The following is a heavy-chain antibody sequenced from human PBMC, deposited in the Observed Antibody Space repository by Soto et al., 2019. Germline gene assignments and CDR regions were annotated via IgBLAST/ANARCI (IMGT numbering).Heavy chain of an antibody. CDR2: INHSGST. Sequence: SETLSLTCAVYGGSFSGYYWSWIRQPPGKGLEWIGEINHSGSTNYNPSLKSRVTISVDTSKNQFSLKLSSVTAADTAVYYCARVSIVVVTAAICWFDPWGQGTLVTVSS. CDR3: ARVSIVVVTAAICWFDP. CDR1: GGSFSGYY. J-gene: IGHJ5*02. V-gene: IGHV4-34*01. D-gene: IGHD2-2*02.